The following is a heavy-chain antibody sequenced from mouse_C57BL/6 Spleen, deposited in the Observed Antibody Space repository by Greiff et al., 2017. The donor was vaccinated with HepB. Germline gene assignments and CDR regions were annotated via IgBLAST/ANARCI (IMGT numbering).Heavy chain of an antibody. CDR1: GYTFTSYW. CDR2: INPSNGGT. J-gene: IGHJ3*01. D-gene: IGHD2-4*01. Sequence: VKLQQPGTELVKPGASVKLSCKASGYTFTSYWMHWVKQRPGQGLEWIGNINPSNGGTNYNEKFKSKATLTVDKSSSTAYMQLSSLTSEDSAVYYCARDGGLRRGFAYWGQGTLVTVSA. CDR3: ARDGGLRRGFAY. V-gene: IGHV1-53*01.